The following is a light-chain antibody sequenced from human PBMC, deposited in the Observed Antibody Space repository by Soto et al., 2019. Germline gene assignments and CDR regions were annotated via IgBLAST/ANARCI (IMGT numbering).Light chain of an antibody. CDR1: SSNIENNA. Sequence: QSVLTQPPSVSAAPRQRVTISGSGSSSNIENNAVNWYQQLPGKAPKLLIYYDDLLSSGVSDRFSGSKSGTSASLAISGLQAEDEADYYCLAWDDSLHGVVFGGGTKLTVL. J-gene: IGLJ3*02. CDR3: LAWDDSLHGVV. V-gene: IGLV1-36*01. CDR2: YDD.